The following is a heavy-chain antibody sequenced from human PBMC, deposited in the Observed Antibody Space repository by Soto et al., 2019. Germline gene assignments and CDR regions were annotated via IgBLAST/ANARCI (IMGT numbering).Heavy chain of an antibody. V-gene: IGHV3-74*01. CDR1: GFTFSSYW. J-gene: IGHJ4*02. CDR3: ARGRGYCSGNSCYIDY. CDR2: INTDGSST. D-gene: IGHD2-15*01. Sequence: EVQLVESGGGLVQPGGSQRLSCAASGFTFSSYWMHWVRQAPGKGLVWVSRINTDGSSTTYADSVKGRFTISRDNAKNTLYLKMNSLRAEDTAVYYCARGRGYCSGNSCYIDYWGQGTLVTVSS.